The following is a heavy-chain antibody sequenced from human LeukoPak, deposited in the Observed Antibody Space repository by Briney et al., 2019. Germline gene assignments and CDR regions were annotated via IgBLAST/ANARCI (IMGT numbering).Heavy chain of an antibody. CDR3: AGEYDSSGYSFHYFDY. D-gene: IGHD3-22*01. CDR2: ISHSGST. CDR1: GGSFSGYY. V-gene: IGHV4-34*01. J-gene: IGHJ4*02. Sequence: SETLSLTCAVYGGSFSGYYWSWIRQPPGKGLEWIGEISHSGSTNYNPSLKSRVTISVDTSKNQFSLKLSSVTAADTAVYYCAGEYDSSGYSFHYFDYWGQGTLVTVSS.